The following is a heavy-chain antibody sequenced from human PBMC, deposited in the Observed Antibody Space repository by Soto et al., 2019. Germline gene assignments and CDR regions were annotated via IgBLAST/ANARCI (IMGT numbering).Heavy chain of an antibody. CDR1: GFTFSSYA. D-gene: IGHD2-2*02. CDR3: AREVVPAAISGNWFDP. J-gene: IGHJ5*02. Sequence: GGSLRLSCAASGFTFSSYAMHWVRQAPGKGLEWVAVISYDGSNKYYADSVKGRFTISRDNSKNTLYLQMNSLRAEDTAVYYCAREVVPAAISGNWFDPWGQGTLVTVSS. CDR2: ISYDGSNK. V-gene: IGHV3-30-3*01.